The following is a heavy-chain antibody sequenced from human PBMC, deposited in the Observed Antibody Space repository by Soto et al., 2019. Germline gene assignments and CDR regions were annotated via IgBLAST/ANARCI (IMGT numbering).Heavy chain of an antibody. V-gene: IGHV1-69*01. CDR2: IIPIFGTA. J-gene: IGHJ5*02. Sequence: QVQLVQSGAEVRKPGSSVRVSCKASGGSFNRHTISWVRQAPGQGLEWMGGIIPIFGTANHAQKFQGRVTIIADESTSTVYMELSSLRSEDTAVYYCAENDYYDRGRGFDPWGQGTLVTVSS. CDR3: AENDYYDRGRGFDP. D-gene: IGHD3-22*01. CDR1: GGSFNRHT.